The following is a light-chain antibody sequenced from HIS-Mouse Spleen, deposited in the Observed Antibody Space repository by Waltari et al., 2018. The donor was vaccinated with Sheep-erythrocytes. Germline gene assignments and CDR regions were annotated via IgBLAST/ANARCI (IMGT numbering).Light chain of an antibody. V-gene: IGLV2-11*01. CDR2: DVS. CDR1: SSDVGRSNH. CDR3: CSYAGSYNHV. J-gene: IGLJ1*01. Sequence: QSALTQPRSVSGSPGQSVTISCPGTSSDVGRSNHVSWYQQHPGKAPKLMIYDVSKRPSGVPDRFSGSKSGNTASLTISGLQAEDEADYYCCSYAGSYNHVFATGTKVTVL.